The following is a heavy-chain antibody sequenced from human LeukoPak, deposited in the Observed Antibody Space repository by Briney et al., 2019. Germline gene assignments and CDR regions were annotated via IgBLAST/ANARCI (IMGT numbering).Heavy chain of an antibody. CDR2: IYYSGIT. Sequence: PSETLSLTCSVSGLSISTYYWNWLRQPPGKGLEWLGYIYYSGITYYNPSLKSRVTISVDTSKNQFSLNLSSVTAADTAIYYCAREGDGFNDAFDFWGPGTVVTVSS. CDR3: AREGDGFNDAFDF. CDR1: GLSISTYY. V-gene: IGHV4-59*01. D-gene: IGHD5-24*01. J-gene: IGHJ3*01.